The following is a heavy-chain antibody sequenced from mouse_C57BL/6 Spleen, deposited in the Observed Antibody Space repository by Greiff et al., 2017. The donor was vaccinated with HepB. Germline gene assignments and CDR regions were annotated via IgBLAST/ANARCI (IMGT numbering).Heavy chain of an antibody. CDR1: GYTFTDYN. J-gene: IGHJ3*01. V-gene: IGHV1-18*01. CDR2: INPNNGGT. D-gene: IGHD1-1*01. CDR3: ARSGYYGSSPPSWFAY. Sequence: EVQLQQSGPELVKPGASVKIPCKASGYTFTDYNMDWVKQSHGKSLEWIGDINPNNGGTIYNQKFKGKATLTVDKSSSTAYMELSSLTSEDSAVYYCARSGYYGSSPPSWFAYWGQGTLVTVSA.